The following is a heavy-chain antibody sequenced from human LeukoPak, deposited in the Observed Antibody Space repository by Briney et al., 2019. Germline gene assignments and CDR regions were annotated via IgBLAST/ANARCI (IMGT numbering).Heavy chain of an antibody. D-gene: IGHD3-9*01. CDR2: ISYDGSNK. J-gene: IGHJ4*02. Sequence: GRPLRLSCAASGFTFSSYAMHWVRQAPGKGLEWVAVISYDGSNKYYADSVKGRFTISRDNSKNTLYLQMNSLRAEDTAVYYCARDVYDILTGYPGGFDYWGQGTLVTVSS. CDR3: ARDVYDILTGYPGGFDY. CDR1: GFTFSSYA. V-gene: IGHV3-30-3*01.